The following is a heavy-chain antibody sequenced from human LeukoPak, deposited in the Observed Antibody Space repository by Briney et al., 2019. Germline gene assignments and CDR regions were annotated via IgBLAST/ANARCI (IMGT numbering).Heavy chain of an antibody. CDR2: IYYSGST. D-gene: IGHD4-11*01. CDR3: ARGNLGLTNAFDI. CDR1: GGSISSGGYY. Sequence: PSQTLSLTCTVSGGSISSGGYYWSWIRQHPGKGLEWIGYIYYSGSTYYNPSLKSRVTISVDTSKNQFSLKLSSVTAADTAVYYCARGNLGLTNAFDIWGQGTMVTVSS. V-gene: IGHV4-31*03. J-gene: IGHJ3*02.